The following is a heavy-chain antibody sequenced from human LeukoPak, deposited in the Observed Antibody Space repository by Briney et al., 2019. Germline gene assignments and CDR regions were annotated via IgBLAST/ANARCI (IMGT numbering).Heavy chain of an antibody. CDR2: VRYDGSEK. D-gene: IGHD2-2*01. J-gene: IGHJ6*03. Sequence: GGSLRLSCAASGFTFSNYGMYWVRQAPGKGREWVAFVRYDGSEKYYVDSVKGRFTISRDNSKNTLYLQMNSLRAEDTAVYYCAKVPAGGVVVPAAIGYYYYYMDVWGKGTTVTVSS. V-gene: IGHV3-30*02. CDR3: AKVPAGGVVVPAAIGYYYYYMDV. CDR1: GFTFSNYG.